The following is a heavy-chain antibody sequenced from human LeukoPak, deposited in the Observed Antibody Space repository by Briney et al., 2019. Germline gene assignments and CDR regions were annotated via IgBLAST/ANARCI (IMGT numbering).Heavy chain of an antibody. CDR3: GGDTSGYYPSY. V-gene: IGHV3-21*06. CDR2: ISSSSTYI. D-gene: IGHD3-22*01. J-gene: IGHJ4*02. CDR1: GFTFSSYS. Sequence: GGSLRLSCVVSGFTFSSYSMNWVRQAPGKGLEWVSSISSSSTYIYYADSVKGQFTISRDNAQNSLYLQMNSLRAEDTAVYYCGGDTSGYYPSYWGQGILVTVSS.